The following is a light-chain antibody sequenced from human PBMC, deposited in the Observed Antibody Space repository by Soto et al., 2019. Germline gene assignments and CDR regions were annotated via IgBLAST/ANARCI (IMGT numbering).Light chain of an antibody. CDR2: DAS. CDR3: QQYDNYMPLT. J-gene: IGKJ4*01. V-gene: IGKV1-5*01. Sequence: DIQMTQSTSTLSASVGDRVTITCRASQSISSWLAWYQQKPGKAPKLLIFDASSLESGTPSRFSGRRSGTQFTLTINGLQPDDFATYYCQQYDNYMPLTFGGGTKVDIK. CDR1: QSISSW.